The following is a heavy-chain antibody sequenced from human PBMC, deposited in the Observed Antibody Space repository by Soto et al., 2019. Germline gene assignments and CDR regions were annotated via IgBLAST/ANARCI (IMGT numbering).Heavy chain of an antibody. CDR3: ARGVRRYSSSKNDY. V-gene: IGHV4-34*01. J-gene: IGHJ4*02. CDR1: GGSFSGYY. CDR2: INHSGST. D-gene: IGHD6-13*01. Sequence: QVQLQQWGAGLLKPSETLSLTCAVYGGSFSGYYWSWIRQPPGKGLEWIGEINHSGSTNYNPSLKSRVTISVDTSKNQFSLKLRPVTAADTAVYYCARGVRRYSSSKNDYWGQGTLVTVSS.